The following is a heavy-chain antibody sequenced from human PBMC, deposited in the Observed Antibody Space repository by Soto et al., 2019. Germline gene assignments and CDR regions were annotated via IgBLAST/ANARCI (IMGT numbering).Heavy chain of an antibody. V-gene: IGHV4-61*01. CDR2: IYYSGST. D-gene: IGHD4-17*01. CDR1: GGSVSSGSYY. J-gene: IGHJ4*02. CDR3: ARYYGGNSPEALDY. Sequence: QVQLQESGPGLVKPSETLSLTCTVSGGSVSSGSYYWSWIRQPPGKGLEWIGYIYYSGSTNYNPSLKSRDTISVDTSKNQFSLKLSSVTAADTAVYYCARYYGGNSPEALDYWGQGTLVTVSS.